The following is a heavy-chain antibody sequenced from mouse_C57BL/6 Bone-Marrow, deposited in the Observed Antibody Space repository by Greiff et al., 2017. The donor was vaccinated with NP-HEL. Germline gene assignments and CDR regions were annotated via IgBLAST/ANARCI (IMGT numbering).Heavy chain of an antibody. D-gene: IGHD2-5*01. CDR2: INPNNGGT. CDR3: ARNPPTIVTTCFDY. V-gene: IGHV1-26*01. J-gene: IGHJ2*01. Sequence: EVQLQQSGPELVKPGASVKISCKASGYTFTDYYMNWVKQSHGKSLEWIGDINPNNGGTSYNQKFKGKATLTVDKSSSTAYMELRSLTSEDSAVYYCARNPPTIVTTCFDYWGQGTTLTVSS. CDR1: GYTFTDYY.